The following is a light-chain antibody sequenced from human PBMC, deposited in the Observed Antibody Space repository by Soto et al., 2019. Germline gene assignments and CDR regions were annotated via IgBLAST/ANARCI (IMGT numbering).Light chain of an antibody. CDR3: QQYNSYRA. V-gene: IGKV1-5*03. CDR2: KAS. J-gene: IGKJ1*01. CDR1: QSISNW. Sequence: DIQMTQSPSTLSASVGDRVTITCQASQSISNWLAWHQQKPGKAPKLLIYKASNLESGVPSRFSGSGSGTEFTLTISSLQPDDFATYYCQQYNSYRAFGQGTKVEIK.